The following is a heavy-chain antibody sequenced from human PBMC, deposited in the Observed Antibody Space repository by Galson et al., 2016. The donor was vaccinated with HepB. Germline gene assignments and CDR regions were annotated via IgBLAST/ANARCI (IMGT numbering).Heavy chain of an antibody. J-gene: IGHJ4*02. CDR3: ARDGSYDLWSGYGAAFDY. CDR2: FSGSLVTT. D-gene: IGHD3-3*01. Sequence: SLRLSCAASGFTFNNYAMSWVRQAPRKGLEWVSAFSGSLVTTYYADSVKGRFTISRDNSKNTPYLQMNSLRVEDTAVYYCARDGSYDLWSGYGAAFDYWGQGTLVTVSS. CDR1: GFTFNNYA. V-gene: IGHV3-23*01.